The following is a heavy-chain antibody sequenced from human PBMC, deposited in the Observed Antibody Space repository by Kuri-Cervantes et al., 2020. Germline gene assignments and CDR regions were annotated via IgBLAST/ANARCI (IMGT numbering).Heavy chain of an antibody. D-gene: IGHD3-3*01. J-gene: IGHJ6*02. CDR2: IYSGGST. CDR1: GFTVSSNY. V-gene: IGHV3-53*05. Sequence: GESLKISCAASGFTVSSNYMSWVRQAPGKGLEWVSVIYSGGSTYYADSVKGRFTISRDNSKNTLYLQMNSLRSEDTAVYYCARKQSTYYDFWQYYYYYGMDVWGQGTTVTVSS. CDR3: ARKQSTYYDFWQYYYYYGMDV.